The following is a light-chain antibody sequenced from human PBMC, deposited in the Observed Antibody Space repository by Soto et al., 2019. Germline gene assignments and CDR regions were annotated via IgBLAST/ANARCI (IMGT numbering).Light chain of an antibody. J-gene: IGLJ2*01. CDR3: SSFTTSSTLVV. Sequence: QSALTQPASVSGSPGQSITISCTGTSSDIGGYNFVSWYQNHPGKAPKLMIYEVNNRPSGVSSRFSGSKSGNTASLTISGLQTEDEADYYCSSFTTSSTLVVFGGGTQLTVL. V-gene: IGLV2-14*01. CDR2: EVN. CDR1: SSDIGGYNF.